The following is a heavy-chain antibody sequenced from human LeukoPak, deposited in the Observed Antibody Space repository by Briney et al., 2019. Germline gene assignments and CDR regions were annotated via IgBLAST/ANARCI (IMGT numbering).Heavy chain of an antibody. CDR2: IRNKAYRGTT. CDR3: TRDQVSSTIFGVVTNYYYYMDV. J-gene: IGHJ6*03. V-gene: IGHV3-49*04. Sequence: GGSLRLFCTASGFNFGDYGMTWVRQAPGKGLEWVGFIRNKAYRGTTEYAASVKGRFTISRDDSKSIAYLQMNSLKSEDTAVYYCTRDQVSSTIFGVVTNYYYYMDVWGKGTTVTVSS. D-gene: IGHD3-3*01. CDR1: GFNFGDYG.